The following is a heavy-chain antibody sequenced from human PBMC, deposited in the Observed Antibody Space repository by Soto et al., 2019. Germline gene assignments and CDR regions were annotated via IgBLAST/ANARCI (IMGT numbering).Heavy chain of an antibody. V-gene: IGHV4-59*02. CDR2: ISNGGNT. Sequence: SETLSLTCSVSGDSVSRHFWSWIRQSPGKGLEWIAYISNGGNTYYNPSLRSRVTISLDTSKNQFSLTLTSVTAADTAVYYCARGGCSSCRFDPWGQGTLVTVSS. CDR1: GDSVSRHF. CDR3: ARGGCSSCRFDP. J-gene: IGHJ5*02. D-gene: IGHD6-6*01.